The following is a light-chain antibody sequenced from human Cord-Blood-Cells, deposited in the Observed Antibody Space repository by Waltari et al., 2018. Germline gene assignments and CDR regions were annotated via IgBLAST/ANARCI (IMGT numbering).Light chain of an antibody. J-gene: IGKJ2*01. CDR2: AAS. V-gene: IGKV1-39*01. CDR1: QSISSY. CDR3: QQSYSTPPNT. Sequence: DIQMTQSPSSLSASVGDRVTITCRASQSISSYLNWYQQKPGKAPKLRIYAASSLQSGGPSRFSGSGSGTDFTLTISSLQPEDFATYYCQQSYSTPPNTFGQGTKLEIK.